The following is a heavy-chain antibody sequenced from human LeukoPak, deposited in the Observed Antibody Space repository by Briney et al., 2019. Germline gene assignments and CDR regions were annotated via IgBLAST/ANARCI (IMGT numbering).Heavy chain of an antibody. Sequence: ASVKVSCKASGYTFTSYGINWMRQAPGQGLEWMGWISAYNGNTNYAQKLQGRVTMTTDTSTSTAYVELSRLRSDDTAVYYCARDHTYYYGSGSYYNWFDPWGQGTLVTVSS. CDR2: ISAYNGNT. V-gene: IGHV1-18*01. CDR1: GYTFTSYG. J-gene: IGHJ5*02. D-gene: IGHD3-10*01. CDR3: ARDHTYYYGSGSYYNWFDP.